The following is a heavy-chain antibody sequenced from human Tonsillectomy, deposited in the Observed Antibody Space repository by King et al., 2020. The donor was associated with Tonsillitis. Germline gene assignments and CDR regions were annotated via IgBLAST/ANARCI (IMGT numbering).Heavy chain of an antibody. CDR2: IYPGDSDT. D-gene: IGHD3-10*01. Sequence: DVQLVESGAEVKKPGESLKLSCTGSGYSFTSYWIGWVRQLPGKGLEWMGRIYPGDSDTRYSPSFQGQVTISADKSISTAYLQWSSLKASDTALYYCARAPYYYVSVSEYYFDYWGQGTLVTVSS. V-gene: IGHV5-51*01. CDR1: GYSFTSYW. J-gene: IGHJ4*02. CDR3: ARAPYYYVSVSEYYFDY.